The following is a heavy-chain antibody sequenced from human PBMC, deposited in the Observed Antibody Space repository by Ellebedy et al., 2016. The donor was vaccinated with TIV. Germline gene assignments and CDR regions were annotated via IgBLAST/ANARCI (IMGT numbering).Heavy chain of an antibody. CDR3: ARKNSSGWTFDY. CDR2: IYSGGST. V-gene: IGHV3-53*01. CDR1: GFTVSSNY. Sequence: GESLKISCAASGFTVSSNYMSWVRQAPGKGLEWVSVIYSGGSTYYADSVKGRFTISRDNSKITLYLQMNSLRAEDTAVYYCARKNSSGWTFDYWGQGTLVTVSS. D-gene: IGHD6-19*01. J-gene: IGHJ4*02.